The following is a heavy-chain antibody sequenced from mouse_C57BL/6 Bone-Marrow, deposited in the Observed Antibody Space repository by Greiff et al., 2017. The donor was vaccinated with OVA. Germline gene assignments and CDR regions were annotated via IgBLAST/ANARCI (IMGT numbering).Heavy chain of an antibody. V-gene: IGHV2-3*01. CDR3: AKTLDY. CDR1: GFSLTSYG. Sequence: QVQLKESGPGLVAPSQSLSITCTVSGFSLTSYGVSWVRQPPGKGLEWLGVKWGDGSTNYHSALISRLSISKDNSKSQVFLKLNSLQTEDTATYYCAKTLDYWGQGTTLTVSS. CDR2: KWGDGST. J-gene: IGHJ2*01.